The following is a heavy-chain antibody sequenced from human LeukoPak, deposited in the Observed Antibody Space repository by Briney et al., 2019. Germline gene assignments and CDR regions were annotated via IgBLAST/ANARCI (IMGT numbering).Heavy chain of an antibody. CDR2: VKSRSAGETT. J-gene: IGHJ4*02. Sequence: GGSLRLSCAASGFSISNDWMSWVRQAPGKGLEWVARVKSRSAGETTDYAAPVKGRFTISRDDSKNTLYLQMNSLKTEDTAVYYCTLIQGWGSGSYYRDFWGQGTLVTVSP. CDR3: TLIQGWGSGSYYRDF. CDR1: GFSISNDW. D-gene: IGHD3-10*01. V-gene: IGHV3-15*01.